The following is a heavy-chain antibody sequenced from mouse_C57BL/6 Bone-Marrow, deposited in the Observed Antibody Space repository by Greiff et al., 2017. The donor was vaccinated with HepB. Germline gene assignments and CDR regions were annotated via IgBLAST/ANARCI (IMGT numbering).Heavy chain of an antibody. V-gene: IGHV1-15*01. CDR3: TIYYGYDGVAY. D-gene: IGHD2-2*01. Sequence: LVESGAELVRPGASVTLSCKASGYTFTDYEMHWVKQTPVHGLEWIGAIDPETGGTAYNQKFKGKAILTADKSSSTAYMELRSLTSEDSAVYYCTIYYGYDGVAYWGQGTLVTVSA. CDR1: GYTFTDYE. J-gene: IGHJ3*01. CDR2: IDPETGGT.